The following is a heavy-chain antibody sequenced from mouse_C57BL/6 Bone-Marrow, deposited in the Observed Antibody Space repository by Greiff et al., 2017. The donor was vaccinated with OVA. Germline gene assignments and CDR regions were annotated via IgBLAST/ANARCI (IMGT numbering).Heavy chain of an antibody. CDR2: ITPSSGYT. V-gene: IGHV1-4*01. Sequence: VQLQQSGAELARPGASVKMSCKASGYTFTLYTMHWGKQRPGQGLEWIGYITPSSGYTKYNQKFKDKATLTADKSSSTAYMLLSSLTSEDSAVYYCARSGPWYFDVWGTGTPVTVS. CDR1: GYTFTLYT. D-gene: IGHD3-1*01. J-gene: IGHJ1*03. CDR3: ARSGPWYFDV.